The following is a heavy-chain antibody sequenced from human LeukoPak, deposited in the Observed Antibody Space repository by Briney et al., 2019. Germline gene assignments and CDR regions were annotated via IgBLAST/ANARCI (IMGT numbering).Heavy chain of an antibody. Sequence: PGGSLRLSCAASGFTFSSYAMSWVRQAPGKGLEWVSVITSSGGNGGSIYYADFVKGRFTISRDNPKNTLYLQMNSLTAEDTAVYYCAKGDSGRSWFDSWGQGTLVTVSS. J-gene: IGHJ5*01. CDR3: AKGDSGRSWFDS. D-gene: IGHD3-10*01. CDR1: GFTFSSYA. V-gene: IGHV3-23*01. CDR2: ITSSGGNGGSI.